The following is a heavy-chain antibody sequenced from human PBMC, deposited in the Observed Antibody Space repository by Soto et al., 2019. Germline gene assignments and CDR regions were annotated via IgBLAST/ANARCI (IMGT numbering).Heavy chain of an antibody. D-gene: IGHD3-3*01. Sequence: ASVKVSCKVSGYTLTELSMHWVRQAPGKGLEWMGGFDPEDGETIYAQKFQGRVTMTEDTSTDTAYMELSSLRSEDTAVYYCATDRPPSVFGVVMGAFDIWGQGTMVTVSS. CDR3: ATDRPPSVFGVVMGAFDI. J-gene: IGHJ3*02. CDR1: GYTLTELS. V-gene: IGHV1-24*01. CDR2: FDPEDGET.